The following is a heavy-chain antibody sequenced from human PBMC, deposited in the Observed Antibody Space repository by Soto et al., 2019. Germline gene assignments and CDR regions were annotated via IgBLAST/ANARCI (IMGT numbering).Heavy chain of an antibody. D-gene: IGHD3-9*01. V-gene: IGHV4-34*01. CDR1: GGSFSGYY. CDR3: ARGTGYFWFDP. J-gene: IGHJ5*01. CDR2: IYYSGST. Sequence: SETLSLTCAVYGGSFSGYYWSWIRQPPGKGLEWIGYIYYSGSTYYNPSLKSRVTISVDTSRNQFSLKLSSVTAADTAVYYCARGTGYFWFDPWGQGTLVTVSS.